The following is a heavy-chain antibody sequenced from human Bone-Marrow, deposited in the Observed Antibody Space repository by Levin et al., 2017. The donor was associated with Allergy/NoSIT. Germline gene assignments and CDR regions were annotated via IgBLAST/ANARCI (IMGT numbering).Heavy chain of an antibody. CDR3: AKVPSSFGGSYYFHH. D-gene: IGHD3-16*01. CDR2: INWNSNTI. Sequence: GGSLRLSCAASGFTFDDFAMHWIRQVPEKGLEWVSGINWNSNTIDYADSVKGRFTISRDNAKNSLYLQMNSLRPEDTAFYYCAKVPSSFGGSYYFHHWGRGTLVTVSS. CDR1: GFTFDDFA. V-gene: IGHV3-9*01. J-gene: IGHJ1*01.